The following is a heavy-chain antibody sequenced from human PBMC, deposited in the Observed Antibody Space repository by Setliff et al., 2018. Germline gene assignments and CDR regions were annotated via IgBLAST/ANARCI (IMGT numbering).Heavy chain of an antibody. CDR3: ARSPGTDDLY. J-gene: IGHJ4*02. CDR1: GYTFSDYW. Sequence: GESLKISCRGSGYTFSDYWIGWVRQMPGKGLEWMGIIYPGDSDTRYSPSFQGQVTFSADKSINTAYLQISSLTAEDTAVYYCARSPGTDDLYWGQGTLVTVSS. V-gene: IGHV5-51*01. D-gene: IGHD1-1*01. CDR2: IYPGDSDT.